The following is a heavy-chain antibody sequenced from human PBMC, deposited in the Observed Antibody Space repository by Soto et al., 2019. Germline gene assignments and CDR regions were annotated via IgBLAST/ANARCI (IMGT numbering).Heavy chain of an antibody. Sequence: GGSLRLSCAASGFTFSSYGMHWVRQAPGKGLEWVAVIWYDGSNKYYADSVKGRFTISRDNSKNTLYLQMNSLRAEDTAVYYCAREVIVVDPGYYYYYGMDVWGQGTTVTVYS. D-gene: IGHD3-22*01. CDR1: GFTFSSYG. V-gene: IGHV3-33*01. CDR2: IWYDGSNK. J-gene: IGHJ6*02. CDR3: AREVIVVDPGYYYYYGMDV.